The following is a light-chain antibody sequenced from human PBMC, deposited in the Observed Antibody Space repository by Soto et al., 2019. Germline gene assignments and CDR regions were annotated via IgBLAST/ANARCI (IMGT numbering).Light chain of an antibody. CDR3: QQYQYFSWT. Sequence: DIQMTQSPSTLSASVGDRVTITCRASQSVNTWLAWFQQKPGQAPKLLIYKASGLQGGVPSRFSASGSGTEFTLTISSLQPDDFATYYCQQYQYFSWTFGQGPKVDIK. CDR2: KAS. CDR1: QSVNTW. J-gene: IGKJ1*01. V-gene: IGKV1-5*03.